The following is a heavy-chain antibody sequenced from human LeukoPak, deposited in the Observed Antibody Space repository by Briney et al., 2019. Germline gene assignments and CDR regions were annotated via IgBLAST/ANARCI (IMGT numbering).Heavy chain of an antibody. Sequence: PSETLSLTCTVSGGSISGSNYYWTWIRQPPGKGLEWIASIFYSGSTYYSPSLKSRVTISVDTSKNQFSLKLTSLTAADTAVYYCVRDRDYWGQRTLVTVSS. V-gene: IGHV4-39*07. CDR3: VRDRDY. CDR1: GGSISGSNYY. J-gene: IGHJ4*02. CDR2: IFYSGST.